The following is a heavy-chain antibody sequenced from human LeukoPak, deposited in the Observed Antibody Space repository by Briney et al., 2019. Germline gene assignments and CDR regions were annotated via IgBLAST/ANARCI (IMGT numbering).Heavy chain of an antibody. CDR1: GYTFSSYA. J-gene: IGHJ3*02. CDR2: NCLTSNDV. D-gene: IGHD2/OR15-2a*01. V-gene: IGHV3-21*01. CDR3: ARGDTSLQRNDALDI. Sequence: GGALRLSCAASGYTFSSYAMNWVRQAPARGLEWVLSNCLTSNDVYYAASVRGRFIISRDNAKNLLSLQMNSLRAEDTALYYCARGDTSLQRNDALDIWGQGTMVSVSS.